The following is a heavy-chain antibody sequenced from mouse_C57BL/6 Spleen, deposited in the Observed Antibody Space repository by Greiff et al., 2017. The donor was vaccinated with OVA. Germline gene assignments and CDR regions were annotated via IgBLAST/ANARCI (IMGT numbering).Heavy chain of an antibody. CDR1: GFTFSDYG. CDR3: ARQRRLQGIDY. D-gene: IGHD3-2*02. Sequence: EVHLVESGGGLVKPGGSLKLSCAASGFTFSDYGMHWVRQAPEKGLEWVAYISSGSSTIYYADTVKGRFTITTANAKHTLFLQMTSQRSEDTAMYYYARQRRLQGIDYWGQGTTLTVSS. V-gene: IGHV5-17*01. J-gene: IGHJ2*01. CDR2: ISSGSSTI.